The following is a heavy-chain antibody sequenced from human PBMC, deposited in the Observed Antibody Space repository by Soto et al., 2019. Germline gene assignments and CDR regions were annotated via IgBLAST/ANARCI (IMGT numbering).Heavy chain of an antibody. J-gene: IGHJ6*04. CDR2: INPSGGST. CDR1: GYTFTSYY. V-gene: IGHV1-46*01. D-gene: IGHD3-3*01. Sequence: ASVKVSCKASGYTFTSYYMHWVRQAPGQGLEWMGIINPSGGSTSYAQKFQGRVTMTRDTSTSTVYMELSSLRSEDTAVYYCARDFWRGVSRKGYYYYGMDVWGKGTTVTVSS. CDR3: ARDFWRGVSRKGYYYYGMDV.